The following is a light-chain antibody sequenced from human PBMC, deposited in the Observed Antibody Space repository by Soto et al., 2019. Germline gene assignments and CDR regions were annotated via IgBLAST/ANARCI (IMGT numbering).Light chain of an antibody. Sequence: TQSPSTLSASVGDRVTITCRASQSISSWLAWYQQKPGQAPRLLIFDASNRATGIPARFSASGSGTDFTLTISSLESEDSAVYYCQQRSDWPITFGQGTRLDI. CDR1: QSISSW. CDR3: QQRSDWPIT. CDR2: DAS. V-gene: IGKV3-11*01. J-gene: IGKJ5*01.